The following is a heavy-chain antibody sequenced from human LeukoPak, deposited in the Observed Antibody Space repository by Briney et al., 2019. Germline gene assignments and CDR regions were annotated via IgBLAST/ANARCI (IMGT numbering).Heavy chain of an antibody. CDR1: GYTFTSYY. CDR3: ARDRGYDSSGYYPTRYFQH. D-gene: IGHD3-22*01. Sequence: ASVKVSCKASGYTFTSYYMHWVRQAPGQGLEWMGIINPSGGSTSYAQKFQGRVTMTRDMSTSTAYMELRSLRSDDTAVYYCARDRGYDSSGYYPTRYFQHWGQGTLVTVSS. J-gene: IGHJ1*01. CDR2: INPSGGST. V-gene: IGHV1-46*01.